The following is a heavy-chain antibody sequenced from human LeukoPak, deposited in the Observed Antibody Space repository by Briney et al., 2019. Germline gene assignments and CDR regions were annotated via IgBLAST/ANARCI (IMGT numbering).Heavy chain of an antibody. J-gene: IGHJ3*02. CDR2: VSGGGGST. Sequence: PGGSLRLSCAASGFTFSNYAMSWVRQAPGKGLEWVSVVSGGGGSTYYADSVKGRFTLSRDNSKNTLYLQMNSLRIEDTAVYYCARDRGWAFDIWGQGTMVTVSS. CDR1: GFTFSNYA. V-gene: IGHV3-23*01. CDR3: ARDRGWAFDI.